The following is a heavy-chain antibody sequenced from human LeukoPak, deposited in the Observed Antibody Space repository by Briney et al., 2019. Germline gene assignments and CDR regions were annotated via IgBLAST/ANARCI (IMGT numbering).Heavy chain of an antibody. V-gene: IGHV3-30*03. D-gene: IGHD3-3*01. CDR1: GFTFSSYS. CDR3: ARDRAWNYFDY. J-gene: IGHJ4*02. CDR2: ISNDGSRK. Sequence: GGSLRLSCAASGFTFSSYSMNWVRQAPGKGLEWVAIISNDGSRKYYAHSVEGRFTISRDNSKNTLYLQMDSLRAEDTAVYYCARDRAWNYFDYWGQGTLVTVSS.